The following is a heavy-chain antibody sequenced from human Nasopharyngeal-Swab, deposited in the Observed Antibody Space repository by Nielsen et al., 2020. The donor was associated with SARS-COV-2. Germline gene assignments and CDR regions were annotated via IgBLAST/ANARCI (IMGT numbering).Heavy chain of an antibody. V-gene: IGHV3-9*01. Sequence: VSQAAGKGLEWVSGISWNSGSIGYADSVKGRFTISRDNAKNSLYLQMNSLRAEDTALYYCAKVVAAHYYYYGMDVWGQGTTVTVSS. CDR2: ISWNSGSI. CDR3: AKVVAAHYYYYGMDV. D-gene: IGHD2-15*01. J-gene: IGHJ6*02.